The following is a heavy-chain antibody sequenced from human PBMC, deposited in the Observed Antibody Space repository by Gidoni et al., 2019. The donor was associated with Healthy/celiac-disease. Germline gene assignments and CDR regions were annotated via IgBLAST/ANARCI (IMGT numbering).Heavy chain of an antibody. Sequence: EVQLLESGGGLVQPGGSLRLSCAASGFTFSRYALRWVRQAPGKGLEWVSANSGSGGSTYYADSVKGRFTISRDNSKNTLYRQMNSLRAEDTAVYYWVKGLYRKLPAAITVGIDYWGQGTLVTVSS. V-gene: IGHV3-23*01. D-gene: IGHD2-2*01. CDR1: GFTFSRYA. CDR2: NSGSGGST. CDR3: VKGLYRKLPAAITVGIDY. J-gene: IGHJ4*02.